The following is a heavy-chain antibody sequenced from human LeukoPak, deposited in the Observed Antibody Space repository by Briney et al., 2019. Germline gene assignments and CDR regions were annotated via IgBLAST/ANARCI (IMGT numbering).Heavy chain of an antibody. D-gene: IGHD1-26*01. Sequence: LPGGSLRLSCAASGFTFSSYSMNWVRQSPGKGREGVSYFSSSSSTIYYADSVKGRFTISRDNAKNSLYLQMNSLRAEDRAVYYCARAGGWELHMNFDYWGQGTLVLVSS. CDR2: FSSSSSTI. CDR1: GFTFSSYS. J-gene: IGHJ4*02. CDR3: ARAGGWELHMNFDY. V-gene: IGHV3-48*01.